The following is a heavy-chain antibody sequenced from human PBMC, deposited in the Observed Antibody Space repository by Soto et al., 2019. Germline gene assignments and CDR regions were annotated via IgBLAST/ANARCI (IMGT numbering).Heavy chain of an antibody. CDR2: INVGNGAT. V-gene: IGHV1-3*01. J-gene: IGHJ4*02. CDR1: GYTFTDYA. CDR3: ARGGDRWMFDY. Sequence: QVQLVQSGAEVKKPGASVKVSCKASGYTFTDYAFHWVRQAPGQRLEWMGWINVGNGATKYSQKFQGRVSITTDTSASTIYMELSSLRSEDTAVYYCARGGDRWMFDYWGQGTLVTVSS. D-gene: IGHD5-12*01.